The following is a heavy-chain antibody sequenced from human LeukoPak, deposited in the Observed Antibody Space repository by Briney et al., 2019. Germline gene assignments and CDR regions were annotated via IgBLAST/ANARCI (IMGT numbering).Heavy chain of an antibody. D-gene: IGHD1-20*01. J-gene: IGHJ4*02. Sequence: SGGSLRLSCAASGFTLNKYGIHWVRQAPGKGLEWVALMRYYGDARFYADSVQGRFTVSRDNSKNTVYLQMRSLKPEDTALYYCATITESPDYWGQGTLVTVSS. CDR3: ATITESPDY. V-gene: IGHV3-30*02. CDR2: MRYYGDAR. CDR1: GFTLNKYG.